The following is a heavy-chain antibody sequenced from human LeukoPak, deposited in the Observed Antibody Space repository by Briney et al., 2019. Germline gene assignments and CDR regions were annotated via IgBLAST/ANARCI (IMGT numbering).Heavy chain of an antibody. V-gene: IGHV1-8*01. D-gene: IGHD6-19*01. CDR1: GYTFTSYD. CDR2: MNPNSGNT. J-gene: IGHJ6*03. CDR3: ARGTENYSSGWYGSPQDYYMDV. Sequence: ASVKVSCKASGYTFTSYDINWVRQATGQGLEWMGWMNPNSGNTGYAQKFQGIVTMTRNTSISTAYMELSSLRSEDTAVYYCARGTENYSSGWYGSPQDYYMDVWGKGTTVTVSS.